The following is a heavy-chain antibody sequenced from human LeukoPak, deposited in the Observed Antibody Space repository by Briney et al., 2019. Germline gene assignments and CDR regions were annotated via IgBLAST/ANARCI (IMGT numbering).Heavy chain of an antibody. Sequence: GRSLRLSCAVSGFTFDDYAMHWVRQAPGRGLEWVSGISWKTGNAIYADSVTGRFTISRDNAKTSLYLQMSSLRAEDTALYYCTRRAARWQFDLWGRGTLLTVSS. D-gene: IGHD5-24*01. CDR1: GFTFDDYA. V-gene: IGHV3-9*01. CDR2: ISWKTGNA. CDR3: TRRAARWQFDL. J-gene: IGHJ2*01.